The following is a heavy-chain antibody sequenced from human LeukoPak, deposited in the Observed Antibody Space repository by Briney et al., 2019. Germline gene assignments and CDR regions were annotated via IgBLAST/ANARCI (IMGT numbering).Heavy chain of an antibody. V-gene: IGHV3-9*01. Sequence: PGGSLRLSCAASGFTFDDYAMHWVRQAPGKGLEWVSGISWNSGSIGYADSVKGRFTISRDNAKNSLYLQMNSLRAEDTALYYCAKGPSSLWNKYYDSSGYSNWFDPWGQGTLVTVSS. CDR1: GFTFDDYA. CDR2: ISWNSGSI. D-gene: IGHD3-22*01. J-gene: IGHJ5*02. CDR3: AKGPSSLWNKYYDSSGYSNWFDP.